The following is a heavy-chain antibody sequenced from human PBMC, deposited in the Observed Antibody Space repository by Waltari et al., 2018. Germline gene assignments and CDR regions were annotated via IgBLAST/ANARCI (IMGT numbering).Heavy chain of an antibody. CDR1: GFTFSNYA. Sequence: QVLLVESGGGVVQPGRSLRLSCAASGFTFSNYAMPWVRQTPGKGLEWVAVRSDDGSNKYYADSVKGRFTISRDKSKNTLYLQMNSLRAEDTAVYYCARGGYNWNYATDYWGQGTLVTVSS. CDR2: RSDDGSNK. D-gene: IGHD1-7*01. V-gene: IGHV3-30-3*01. J-gene: IGHJ4*02. CDR3: ARGGYNWNYATDY.